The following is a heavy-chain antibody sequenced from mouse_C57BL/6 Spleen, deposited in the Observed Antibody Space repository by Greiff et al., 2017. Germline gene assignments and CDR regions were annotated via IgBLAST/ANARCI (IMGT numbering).Heavy chain of an antibody. CDR2: IYPGSGNT. CDR1: GYTFTDYY. D-gene: IGHD2-4*01. V-gene: IGHV1-84*01. Sequence: QVQLKQSGPELVKPGASVKISCKASGYTFTDYYINWVKQRPGQGLEWIGWIYPGSGNTKYNEKFKGKATLTVDTSSSTAYMQLSSLTSEDSAVYFCAREEGDYDAVYYAMDYWGQGTSVTVSS. CDR3: AREEGDYDAVYYAMDY. J-gene: IGHJ4*01.